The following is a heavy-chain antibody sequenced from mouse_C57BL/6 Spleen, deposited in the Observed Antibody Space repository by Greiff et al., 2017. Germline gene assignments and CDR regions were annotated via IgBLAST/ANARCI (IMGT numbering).Heavy chain of an antibody. J-gene: IGHJ4*01. V-gene: IGHV5-9*01. CDR2: ISGGGGNT. D-gene: IGHD1-1*01. CDR1: GFTFSSYT. Sequence: DVKLVESGGGLVKPGGSLKLSCAASGFTFSSYTMSWVRQTPEKRLEWVATISGGGGNTYYPDSVKGRFTISRDNAKNTLYLQMSSLRSEDTALYYCARHRGSSLYYAMDYWGQGTSVTVSS. CDR3: ARHRGSSLYYAMDY.